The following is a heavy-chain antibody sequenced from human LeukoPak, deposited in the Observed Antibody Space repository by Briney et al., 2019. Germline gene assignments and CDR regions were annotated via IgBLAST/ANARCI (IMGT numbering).Heavy chain of an antibody. CDR2: ISGSGGST. J-gene: IGHJ1*01. CDR3: AKANGYCSSTSCYYFWYFQH. Sequence: GASLRLSCAASGFTFSSYAMSWVRQAPGKGLGWVSGISGSGGSTYYADSAKGRVTISRDNSKNTLYLQMNSLRAEDTAVYYCAKANGYCSSTSCYYFWYFQHWGQGTLVTVSS. V-gene: IGHV3-23*01. CDR1: GFTFSSYA. D-gene: IGHD2-2*01.